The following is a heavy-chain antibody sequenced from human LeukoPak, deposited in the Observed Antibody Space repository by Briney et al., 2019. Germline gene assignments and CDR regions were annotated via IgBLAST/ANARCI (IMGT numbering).Heavy chain of an antibody. Sequence: SSETLSLTCSVSGGSIGTFHWHWIRQPPGKGLEWLGYIFTTEVTNYSPSLKSRVTISVDTSKNQFSLRLSSVTAADTAVYYCARSDGIVGEEAWIDPWGQGTLVTVSS. J-gene: IGHJ5*02. CDR1: GGSIGTFH. CDR2: IFTTEVT. CDR3: ARSDGIVGEEAWIDP. V-gene: IGHV4-4*09. D-gene: IGHD1-26*01.